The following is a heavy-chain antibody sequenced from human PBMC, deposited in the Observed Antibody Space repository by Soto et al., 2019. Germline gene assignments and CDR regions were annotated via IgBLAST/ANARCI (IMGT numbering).Heavy chain of an antibody. CDR3: ARRAFGSSRSFDL. J-gene: IGHJ3*01. CDR1: GFAFSSHP. V-gene: IGHV3-23*01. D-gene: IGHD6-6*01. Sequence: GVLSLSCAASGFAFSSHPMSWVRHAPERGLEWVSGISDGGDLTYNADSVKGRFTISRDNSKNILFLQMNSLRAEDTALYYCARRAFGSSRSFDLWGQGTMVTVSS. CDR2: ISDGGDLT.